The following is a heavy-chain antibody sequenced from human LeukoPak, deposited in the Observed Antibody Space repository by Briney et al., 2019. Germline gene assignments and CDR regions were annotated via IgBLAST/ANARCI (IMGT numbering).Heavy chain of an antibody. Sequence: QAGGSLRPSCAASGFTFSTYGMNWVRQAPGKGLEWVSGISGSDGTTDYADSVKGRFTISRDNSKNTLSLQMNSLRAEDTAVYYRARERRVAAANIVYYYYYMDVWGKGTTVTISS. CDR2: ISGSDGTT. CDR1: GFTFSTYG. J-gene: IGHJ6*03. CDR3: ARERRVAAANIVYYYYYMDV. V-gene: IGHV3-23*01. D-gene: IGHD6-13*01.